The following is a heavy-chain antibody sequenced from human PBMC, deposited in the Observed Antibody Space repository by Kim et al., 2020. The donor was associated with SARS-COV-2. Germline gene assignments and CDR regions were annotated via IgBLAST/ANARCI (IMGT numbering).Heavy chain of an antibody. D-gene: IGHD6-13*01. J-gene: IGHJ4*02. V-gene: IGHV1-2*02. CDR3: ARLEGQQLQKGDY. Sequence: YAQKFQGRVTITRATSISTAYMELSRLRSDDTAVYYCARLEGQQLQKGDYWGQGTLVTVSS.